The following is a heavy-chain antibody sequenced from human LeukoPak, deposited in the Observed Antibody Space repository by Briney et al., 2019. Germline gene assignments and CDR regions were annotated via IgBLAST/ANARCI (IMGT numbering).Heavy chain of an antibody. CDR1: GGFGSSGSYY. Sequence: KPSENLSRNCTVSGGFGSSGSYYWSWIRQPPGKRLEWIGYIYYSGSTNYNPSLKSRVTISVDTSKNQFSLKLSSVTAADTAVYYCARASGKVSPYYYYYYGMDVWGQGTTVTVSS. V-gene: IGHV4-61*01. D-gene: IGHD5/OR15-5a*01. CDR3: ARASGKVSPYYYYYYGMDV. J-gene: IGHJ6*02. CDR2: IYYSGST.